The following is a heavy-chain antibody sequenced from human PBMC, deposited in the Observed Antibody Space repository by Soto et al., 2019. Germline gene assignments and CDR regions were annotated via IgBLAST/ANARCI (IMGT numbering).Heavy chain of an antibody. Sequence: ASVKVSCKASGYTFTSYGISSVRQAPGQGLEWMGWISAYNGNTNYAQKLQGRVTMTTDTSTSTAYMELRSLRSDDTAVYYCARDNPYGSGSYYNYWGQGTLVTVSS. CDR2: ISAYNGNT. CDR3: ARDNPYGSGSYYNY. CDR1: GYTFTSYG. V-gene: IGHV1-18*01. J-gene: IGHJ4*02. D-gene: IGHD3-10*01.